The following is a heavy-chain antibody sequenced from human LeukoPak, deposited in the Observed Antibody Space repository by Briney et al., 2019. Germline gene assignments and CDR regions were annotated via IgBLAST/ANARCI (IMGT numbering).Heavy chain of an antibody. CDR2: SYYSGSS. J-gene: IGHJ4*02. D-gene: IGHD2-8*02. CDR3: ARHYCTGGYCSIDS. CDR1: GGSISGPN. V-gene: IGHV4-59*08. Sequence: PSETLSHTCTVSGGSISGPNWSWVRQPPGKGLDWIGYSYYSGSSNYNPSLKSRVTISVDTSKNQVSLNLSSVTAADTAIYYCARHYCTGGYCSIDSWGQGTLVIVSA.